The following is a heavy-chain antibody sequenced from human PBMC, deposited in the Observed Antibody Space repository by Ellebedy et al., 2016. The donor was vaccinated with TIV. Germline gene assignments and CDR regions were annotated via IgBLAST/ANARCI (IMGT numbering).Heavy chain of an antibody. CDR1: GFTFSSYW. J-gene: IGHJ4*02. CDR2: INSEGSST. Sequence: GESLKISCAASGFTFSSYWMHWVRQAPGKGLVWVSRINSEGSSTSYADSVKGRFTISRDNAKNTLYLQMNSLRAEDTAVYYCARVGYCSSTSCYGHFDYWGQGTLVTVSS. CDR3: ARVGYCSSTSCYGHFDY. D-gene: IGHD2-2*03. V-gene: IGHV3-74*01.